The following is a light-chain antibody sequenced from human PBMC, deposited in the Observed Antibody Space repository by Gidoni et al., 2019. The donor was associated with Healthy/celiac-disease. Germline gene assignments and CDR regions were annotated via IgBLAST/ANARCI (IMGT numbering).Light chain of an antibody. V-gene: IGKV3-20*01. Sequence: EIVLTQSPGTLSLSPGERATLSCTASQSVSSSYLHWYQQKPGQAPRLLIYGASSRATGIPDRFSGSGSGTDFTLTISRLEPEDFAVYYCQQYGSSPFTFGPGTKVDIK. CDR1: QSVSSSY. J-gene: IGKJ3*01. CDR2: GAS. CDR3: QQYGSSPFT.